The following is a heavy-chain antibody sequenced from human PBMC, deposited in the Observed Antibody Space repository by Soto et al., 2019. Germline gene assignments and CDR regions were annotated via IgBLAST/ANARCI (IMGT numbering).Heavy chain of an antibody. D-gene: IGHD2-2*01. V-gene: IGHV3-30-3*01. CDR3: AREFTIEVVPVNLGYFQH. CDR1: GFTFRSFA. J-gene: IGHJ1*01. CDR2: ISYDGSSI. Sequence: PGGSLRLSCEASGFTFRSFAMHWVRQAPGKGLEWVAVISYDGSSIYYADSVKGRFIVSRDNSKNTLYLQMNSLRVDDTAVYYCAREFTIEVVPVNLGYFQHWGQGTLVTVSS.